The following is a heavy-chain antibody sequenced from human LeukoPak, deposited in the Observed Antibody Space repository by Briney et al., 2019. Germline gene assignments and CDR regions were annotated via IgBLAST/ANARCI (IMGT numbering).Heavy chain of an antibody. J-gene: IGHJ3*02. CDR3: ARESIAARDAFVI. Sequence: GGSLRLSCAASGFTFSDYYMSWIRQAPGKGLEWVSYISSSGSTIYYADSVKGRFTISRDNAKNSLYLQMNSLRAEDTAVYYCARESIAARDAFVIWGQGTMVTVPS. CDR1: GFTFSDYY. V-gene: IGHV3-11*04. D-gene: IGHD6-6*01. CDR2: ISSSGSTI.